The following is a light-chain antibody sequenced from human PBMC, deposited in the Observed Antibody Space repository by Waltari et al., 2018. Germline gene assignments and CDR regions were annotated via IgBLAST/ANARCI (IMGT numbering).Light chain of an antibody. CDR3: QSYDSSLSAWV. V-gene: IGLV1-40*01. CDR2: ANN. Sequence: QSVLTQPPSVSGAPGQRVTISCTGSSSNIGSRFDVPWYQQVPGTVPKLLIYANNYRPSGVPGRFSGSKSGTSASLAIAGLQAEDEADYYCQSYDSSLSAWVFGGWTKLTVL. CDR1: SSNIGSRFD. J-gene: IGLJ2*01.